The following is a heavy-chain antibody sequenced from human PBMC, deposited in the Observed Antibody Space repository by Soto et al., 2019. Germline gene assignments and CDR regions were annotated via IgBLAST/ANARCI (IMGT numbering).Heavy chain of an antibody. J-gene: IGHJ6*02. CDR1: GFSISSSNW. D-gene: IGHD3-10*01. CDR3: ARTEAMVRGVRKYYYGMDV. V-gene: IGHV4-4*02. Sequence: PSETLSLTCAVSGFSISSSNWWSWVRQPPGKGLEWIGEIYHSGSTNYNPSLKSRVTISVDKSKNQFSLKLSSVTAADTAVYYCARTEAMVRGVRKYYYGMDVWGQGTTVTVSS. CDR2: IYHSGST.